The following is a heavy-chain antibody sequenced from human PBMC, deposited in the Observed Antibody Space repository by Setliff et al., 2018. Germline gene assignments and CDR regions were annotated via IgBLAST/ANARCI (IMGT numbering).Heavy chain of an antibody. CDR3: ARVSGREQLEDYFDY. Sequence: GGSLRLSCSTSGFTFDDYAMHWVRQAPGKGLEWVSLISWDGTRTNYVDSLKGRVTISRDNSKNSLFLQMNSLRAEDTAVYYCARVSGREQLEDYFDYWGQGTLVTVSS. CDR1: GFTFDDYA. V-gene: IGHV3-43D*04. D-gene: IGHD6-6*01. CDR2: ISWDGTRT. J-gene: IGHJ4*02.